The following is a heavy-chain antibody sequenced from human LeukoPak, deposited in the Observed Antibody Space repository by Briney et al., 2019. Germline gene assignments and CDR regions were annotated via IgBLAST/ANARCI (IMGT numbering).Heavy chain of an antibody. V-gene: IGHV3-30*02. CDR3: ARTLTVAGTGSFDY. D-gene: IGHD6-19*01. J-gene: IGHJ4*02. Sequence: GGSLRLSCAASGFTFSDYGMHWVRQAPGKGLEWLAFIRHDQTNKIYADSKQGRLTISRDNSMNTLYLQINSLRVEDTAVYYCARTLTVAGTGSFDYWGQGTLVTVSS. CDR2: IRHDQTNK. CDR1: GFTFSDYG.